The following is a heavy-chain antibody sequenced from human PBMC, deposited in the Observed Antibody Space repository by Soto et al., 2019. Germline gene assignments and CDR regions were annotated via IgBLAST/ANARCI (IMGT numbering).Heavy chain of an antibody. Sequence: QMQLQESGPGLVKPSQTLSLTCTVSGGSISSGGYYWSWIRQHPGKGLEWIGYIYYSGSTYYNPSLESRVTISVDTSKNQFSLKLSSVTAADTAVYYCARGSPCSGASCYSDYWGQGTLVTVSS. CDR1: GGSISSGGYY. CDR3: ARGSPCSGASCYSDY. CDR2: IYYSGST. D-gene: IGHD2-15*01. J-gene: IGHJ4*02. V-gene: IGHV4-31*03.